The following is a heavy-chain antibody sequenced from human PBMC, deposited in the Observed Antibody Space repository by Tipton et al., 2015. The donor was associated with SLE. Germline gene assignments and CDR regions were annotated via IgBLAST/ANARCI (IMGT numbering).Heavy chain of an antibody. D-gene: IGHD3-22*01. CDR3: ARDSFSLRESSARDPGAFDI. CDR1: GFTFSSYA. Sequence: LRLSCAASGFTFSSYAMSWVRQAPGKGLEWIGYIYFSGRTNYNPALKSRVTISVDTSKNQFSLKLSSVTAADTAVYYCARDSFSLRESSARDPGAFDIWGQGTMVTFSS. V-gene: IGHV4-59*01. J-gene: IGHJ3*02. CDR2: IYFSGRT.